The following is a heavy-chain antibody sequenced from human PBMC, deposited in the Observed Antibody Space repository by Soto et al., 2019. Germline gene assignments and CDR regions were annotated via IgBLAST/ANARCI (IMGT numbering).Heavy chain of an antibody. CDR3: ARDVKGYSYGYYYYYGMDV. CDR2: INPNSGGT. J-gene: IGHJ6*02. V-gene: IGHV1-2*04. CDR1: GYTFTGYY. D-gene: IGHD5-18*01. Sequence: QVQLVQSGAEVKKPGASVKVSCKASGYTFTGYYMHWVRQAPGQGLEWMGWINPNSGGTNYAQKFQGWVTMTRDTSISTAYMELSRLRSDDTAVYYCARDVKGYSYGYYYYYGMDVWGQGTTVTVS.